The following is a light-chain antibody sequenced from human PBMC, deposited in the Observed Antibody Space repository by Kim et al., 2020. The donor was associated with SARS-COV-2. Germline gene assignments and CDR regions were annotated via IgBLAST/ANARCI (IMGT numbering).Light chain of an antibody. CDR2: EEN. Sequence: FMLTQPHSVSESPGNTVIISCTRSSGNIASNYVQWYQQRPGSAPTNVIYEENQRPSGVPDRFSGSIDSSSNVASLTISGLRAEDEADYYCQSYDGSSQVFGGGTQLTVL. V-gene: IGLV6-57*04. CDR1: SGNIASNY. J-gene: IGLJ2*01. CDR3: QSYDGSSQV.